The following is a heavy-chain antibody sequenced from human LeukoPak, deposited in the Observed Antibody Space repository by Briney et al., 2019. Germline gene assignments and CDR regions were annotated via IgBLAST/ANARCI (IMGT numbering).Heavy chain of an antibody. V-gene: IGHV1-46*01. CDR3: ARGSYVLRFLEWLLRRRNWFDP. J-gene: IGHJ5*02. CDR2: INPSGGST. Sequence: ASVKVSCKASGYTFTSYYMHWVRQAPGQGLEWMGIINPSGGSTSYAQKFQGRVTMTGDTSTSTVYMELSSLRSEDTAVYYCARGSYVLRFLEWLLRRRNWFDPWGQGTLVTVSS. CDR1: GYTFTSYY. D-gene: IGHD3-3*01.